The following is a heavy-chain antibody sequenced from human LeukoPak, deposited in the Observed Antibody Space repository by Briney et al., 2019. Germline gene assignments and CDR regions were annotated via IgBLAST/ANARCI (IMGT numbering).Heavy chain of an antibody. CDR3: SRSLDY. J-gene: IGHJ4*02. CDR2: INQDGTNQ. CDR1: GFPFSGYW. V-gene: IGHV3-7*01. Sequence: PGGSLRLSCVASGFPFSGYWMDWVRQAPGKGMEWVANINQDGTNQYYAASVRGRLSISRDNAKNSLYLQMNSLRAEDTGVYYCSRSLDYLGQGALVTVSS.